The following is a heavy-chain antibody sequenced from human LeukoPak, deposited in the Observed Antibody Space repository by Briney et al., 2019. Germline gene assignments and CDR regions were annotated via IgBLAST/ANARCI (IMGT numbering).Heavy chain of an antibody. Sequence: PGGSLRLSCAASGYTFSSHGLTWVGQAPGKGLEWVSTINGAGDNPYYAETVKGRFTISRDNSKNTLYLQMHSLRAEDPAIYYCAKVSVCYGCYLDYWGQGTLVTLS. CDR3: AKVSVCYGCYLDY. CDR2: INGAGDNP. D-gene: IGHD3-16*01. V-gene: IGHV3-23*01. J-gene: IGHJ4*02. CDR1: GYTFSSHG.